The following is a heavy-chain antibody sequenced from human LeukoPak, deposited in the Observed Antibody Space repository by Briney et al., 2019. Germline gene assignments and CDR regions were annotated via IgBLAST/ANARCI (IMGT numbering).Heavy chain of an antibody. V-gene: IGHV4-38-2*02. CDR1: GYSISSGYY. Sequence: SETPSLTCTVSGYSISSGYYWGWIRQPPGKGLEWIGSIYHSGSTYYNPSLKSRVTISVDTSKNQFSLKLSSVTAADTAVYYCAAIVVVYYFDYWGQGTLVTVSS. CDR2: IYHSGST. D-gene: IGHD3-22*01. J-gene: IGHJ4*02. CDR3: AAIVVVYYFDY.